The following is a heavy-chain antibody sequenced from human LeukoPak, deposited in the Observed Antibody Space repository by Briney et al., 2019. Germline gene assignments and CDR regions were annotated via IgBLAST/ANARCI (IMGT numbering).Heavy chain of an antibody. CDR2: ITSGVGIT. D-gene: IGHD3-10*01. Sequence: PGGSLGLPWAASGFTFSNFGMNWVRQAPGKGLEWVSIITSGVGITYYADSVKGRFTISRDNSKNTLYLQMNSLRAEDTAVYYCAKGDYYDFDYWGQGTLVTVSS. CDR1: GFTFSNFG. CDR3: AKGDYYDFDY. J-gene: IGHJ4*02. V-gene: IGHV3-23*01.